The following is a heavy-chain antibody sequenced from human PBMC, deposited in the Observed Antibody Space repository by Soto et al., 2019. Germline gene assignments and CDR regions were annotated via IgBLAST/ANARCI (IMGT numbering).Heavy chain of an antibody. Sequence: SLRLSCAASGFTFSSYSMNWVRQAPGKGLEWVSSISSSSSYIYYADSVKGRFTISRDNAKNSLYLQMNSLRAEDTAVYYCARDSYYYDSSGYYLYYFDYWGQGTLVTSPQ. CDR2: ISSSSSYI. D-gene: IGHD3-22*01. CDR1: GFTFSSYS. J-gene: IGHJ4*02. CDR3: ARDSYYYDSSGYYLYYFDY. V-gene: IGHV3-21*01.